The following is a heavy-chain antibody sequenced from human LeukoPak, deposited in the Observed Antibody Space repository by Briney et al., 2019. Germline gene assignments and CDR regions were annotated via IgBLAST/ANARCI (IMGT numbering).Heavy chain of an antibody. V-gene: IGHV3-49*03. Sequence: GGSLRLSCTASGFTFGDYAMSWFRQAPGKGLEWVGFIRSKAYGGTTEYAASVKGRFTISRDDSKSIAYLQMNSLKAEDTAVYYCTRDRGYSSSTDYYYYYMDVWGKGTTVTVSS. D-gene: IGHD6-13*01. CDR2: IRSKAYGGTT. J-gene: IGHJ6*03. CDR1: GFTFGDYA. CDR3: TRDRGYSSSTDYYYYYMDV.